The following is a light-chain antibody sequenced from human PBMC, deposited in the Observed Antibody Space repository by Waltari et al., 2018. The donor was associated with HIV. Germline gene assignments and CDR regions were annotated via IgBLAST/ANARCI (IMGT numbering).Light chain of an antibody. CDR3: CSYAGSSTHV. Sequence: QSALTPPASVSGSPGQSIILSCTGTSSHVCRYELASRYQKHPDKAPKLMIYEVSKRPSGVSNRFSGSKSGNTASLTISGLQAEDEADYYCCSYAGSSTHVFGGGTKVTVL. CDR1: SSHVCRYEL. V-gene: IGLV2-23*02. J-gene: IGLJ1*01. CDR2: EVS.